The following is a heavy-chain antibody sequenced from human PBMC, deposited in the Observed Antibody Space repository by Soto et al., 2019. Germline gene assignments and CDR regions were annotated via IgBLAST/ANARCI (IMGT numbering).Heavy chain of an antibody. CDR3: ARQGAALRDYYYGMDV. V-gene: IGHV1-69*12. CDR2: IIPIFGTA. Sequence: QVQLVQSGAEVKKPGSSVKVSCKASGGTFSSYAISWVRQAPGQGLEWMGGIIPIFGTANYAQKFQGRVTITAXXXTXXAYMELSSLRSEDTGVYSCARQGAALRDYYYGMDVWGQGTTVTVSS. J-gene: IGHJ6*02. D-gene: IGHD6-25*01. CDR1: GGTFSSYA.